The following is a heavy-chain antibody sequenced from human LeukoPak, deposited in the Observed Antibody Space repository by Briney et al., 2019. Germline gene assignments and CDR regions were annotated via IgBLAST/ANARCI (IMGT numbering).Heavy chain of an antibody. Sequence: SETLSLTCTVSGGSISSSGYYWGWIRQTPGKGLEWIGSIYYSGSTYYNPSLKSRVTISVDTSKNQFSLKLSSVTAADTAVYYCARISGSYRHAFDIWGQGTMVTVSP. CDR3: ARISGSYRHAFDI. CDR1: GGSISSSGYY. CDR2: IYYSGST. V-gene: IGHV4-39*01. J-gene: IGHJ3*02. D-gene: IGHD1-26*01.